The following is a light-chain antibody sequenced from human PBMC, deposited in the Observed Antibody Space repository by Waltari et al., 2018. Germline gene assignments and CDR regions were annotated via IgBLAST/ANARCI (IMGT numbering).Light chain of an antibody. CDR2: GAS. V-gene: IGKV3-20*01. CDR3: QQYGSSILYT. CDR1: QSLTKKY. J-gene: IGKJ2*01. Sequence: VLTQSPGTLSLSPGESATLSCRASQSLTKKYLAWYQQKPGQAPRLLIYGASSRAAGITDRFSGSGSGTDFTLTISRLEPEDFAVYYCQQYGSSILYTFGQGTKLEIK.